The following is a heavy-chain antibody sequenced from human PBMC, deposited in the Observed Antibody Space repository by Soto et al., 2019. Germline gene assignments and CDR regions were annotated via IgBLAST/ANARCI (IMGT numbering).Heavy chain of an antibody. D-gene: IGHD6-13*01. Sequence: PGESLKISCKGSGYSFTSYWIGWVRQMPGKGLEWMGIIYPGDSDTRYSPSFQGQVTISADKSISTAYLQWSSLKASDTAIYYCATYSHIAAAASLPGFDPWGQGTLVTVSS. CDR1: GYSFTSYW. J-gene: IGHJ5*02. CDR2: IYPGDSDT. V-gene: IGHV5-51*01. CDR3: ATYSHIAAAASLPGFDP.